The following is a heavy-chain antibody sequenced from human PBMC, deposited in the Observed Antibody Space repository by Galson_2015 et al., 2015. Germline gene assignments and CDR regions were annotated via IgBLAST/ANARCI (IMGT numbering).Heavy chain of an antibody. Sequence: SLRLSCAASGFTFSDYYMSWIRQAPGKGLEWLSYISISSSTIYYADSVKGRFTISRDDAKNSLYLQMNSLRDEDTAVYYCASEGFLITGTTAYYGMDVWGQGTTVTVSS. CDR2: ISISSSTI. CDR3: ASEGFLITGTTAYYGMDV. D-gene: IGHD1-14*01. CDR1: GFTFSDYY. J-gene: IGHJ6*02. V-gene: IGHV3-11*04.